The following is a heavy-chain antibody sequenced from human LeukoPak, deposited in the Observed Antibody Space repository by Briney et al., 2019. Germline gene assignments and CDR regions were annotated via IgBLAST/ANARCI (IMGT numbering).Heavy chain of an antibody. D-gene: IGHD3-10*01. V-gene: IGHV4-39*07. CDR3: AREMRSPRGGFDY. Sequence: SETLSLTCTVSSGSISSTSYYWGWIRQPPGMGLEWIGRMYYSGSTYYNPSLRSRVTISVDTSKSQFSLKLSSVTAADTAVYYCAREMRSPRGGFDYWDQGTLVTVSS. CDR2: MYYSGST. J-gene: IGHJ4*02. CDR1: SGSISSTSYY.